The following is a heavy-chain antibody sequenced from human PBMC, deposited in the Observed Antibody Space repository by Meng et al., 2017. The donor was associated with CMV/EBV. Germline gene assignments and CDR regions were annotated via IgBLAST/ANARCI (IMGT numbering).Heavy chain of an antibody. V-gene: IGHV3-74*01. CDR2: INSDGSST. CDR3: ARLSYDSSGYNWFDP. J-gene: IGHJ5*02. Sequence: GESLKISCAASGFTFSSYWMHWVRQAPGKGLVWVSRINSDGSSTSYADSVKGRFTISRDNAKNTLYLQMNSLRAEDTAVYYCARLSYDSSGYNWFDPWGQGTLVTVSS. CDR1: GFTFSSYW. D-gene: IGHD3-22*01.